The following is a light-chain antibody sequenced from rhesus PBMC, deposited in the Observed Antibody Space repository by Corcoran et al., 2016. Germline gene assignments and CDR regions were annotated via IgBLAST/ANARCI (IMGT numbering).Light chain of an antibody. CDR1: SSDIGGYNY. V-gene: IGLV2-23*01. J-gene: IGLJ1*01. Sequence: QAALTQPPSVSGSPGQSVTISCTGTSSDIGGYNYVSWYQQHPGKAPKLMIYEVSKRPSGVSDRFSGSKSGNTASLTISGLQAEDEADYYCSSYAGSNTYIFGAGTRLTVL. CDR2: EVS. CDR3: SSYAGSNTYI.